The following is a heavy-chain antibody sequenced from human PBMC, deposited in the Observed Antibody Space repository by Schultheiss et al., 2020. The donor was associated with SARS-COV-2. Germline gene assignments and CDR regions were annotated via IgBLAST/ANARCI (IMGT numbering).Heavy chain of an antibody. CDR1: GFTFSSYW. Sequence: GGSLRLSCTASGFTFSSYWMSWVRQAPGKGLEWVANIKEDGIEKNHVDSVEGRFTISRDNANKSLFLQMNSLRVEDTAVYYCARERVAVFAAPDSWGQGTLVTVSS. V-gene: IGHV3-7*01. CDR3: ARERVAVFAAPDS. CDR2: IKEDGIEK. D-gene: IGHD2-8*01. J-gene: IGHJ4*02.